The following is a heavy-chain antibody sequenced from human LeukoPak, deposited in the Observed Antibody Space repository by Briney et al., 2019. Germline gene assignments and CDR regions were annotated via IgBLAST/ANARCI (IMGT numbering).Heavy chain of an antibody. CDR2: INPNSGGT. Sequence: ASVKVSCKASGYTFTGYYMHWVRQAPGQGLEWMGWINPNSGGTNYAQKFQGRVTMTRGTSTSTVYMELSSLRSEDTAVYYCARGTRIVVVTGKSRFDPWGQGTLVTVSS. D-gene: IGHD2-21*02. J-gene: IGHJ5*02. V-gene: IGHV1-2*02. CDR3: ARGTRIVVVTGKSRFDP. CDR1: GYTFTGYY.